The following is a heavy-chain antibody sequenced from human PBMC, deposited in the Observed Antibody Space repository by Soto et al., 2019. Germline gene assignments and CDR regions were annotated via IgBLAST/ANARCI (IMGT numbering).Heavy chain of an antibody. CDR2: MNPKSGGT. D-gene: IGHD3-22*01. J-gene: IGHJ5*02. CDR3: AREFYDSSGRLGWFGP. Sequence: ASVKVSCKASGYTFSAYYTHWVRQAPGQGLEWMGWMNPKSGGTYFAQKFQGRVTMTRDTSISTAYMELSRLRSDDTAVYYCAREFYDSSGRLGWFGPWGQGTLVTVSS. V-gene: IGHV1-2*02. CDR1: GYTFSAYY.